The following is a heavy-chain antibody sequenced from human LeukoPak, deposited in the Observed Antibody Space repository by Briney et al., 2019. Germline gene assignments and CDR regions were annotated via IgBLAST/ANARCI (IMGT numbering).Heavy chain of an antibody. Sequence: SETLSLTCTVSGGSISSYYWSWIRQPPGKGLEWIGYIYYSGSTNYNPSLKSRVTISVDTSKNQFSLKLSSVTAADTAVYCCARGDPFDYWGQGTLVTVSS. D-gene: IGHD2-21*02. CDR2: IYYSGST. V-gene: IGHV4-59*01. CDR3: ARGDPFDY. J-gene: IGHJ4*02. CDR1: GGSISSYY.